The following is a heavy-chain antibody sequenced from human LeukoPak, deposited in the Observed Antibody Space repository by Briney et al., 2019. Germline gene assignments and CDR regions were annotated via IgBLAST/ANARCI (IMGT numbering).Heavy chain of an antibody. D-gene: IGHD5-18*01. CDR3: ARVGNSYGYYFDH. CDR2: INHSGST. Sequence: SETLSLTCAVYGGSFSGYYWSWIRQPPGKGLEWIGEINHSGSTNYNPSLKSRVTISVDTSKNQFSLKLSSVTAADTAVYYCARVGNSYGYYFDHWGQGTLVTVSS. J-gene: IGHJ4*02. V-gene: IGHV4-34*01. CDR1: GGSFSGYY.